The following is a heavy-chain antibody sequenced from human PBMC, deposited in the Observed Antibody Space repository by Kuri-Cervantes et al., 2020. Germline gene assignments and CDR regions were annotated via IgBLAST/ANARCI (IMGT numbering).Heavy chain of an antibody. CDR2: IYWDDDK. V-gene: IGHV2-5*02. J-gene: IGHJ4*02. Sequence: SGPTLVKPTQTLTLTCTFSGFSLSTSGVGVGWIRQPPGKALEWLALIYWDDDKRYSPSLKSRLTITKDTSKNQVVLTMTNMDPVDTATYYCARIRGTNSGYDTYYFDYWGQGTLVTVSS. CDR3: ARIRGTNSGYDTYYFDY. D-gene: IGHD5-12*01. CDR1: GFSLSTSGVG.